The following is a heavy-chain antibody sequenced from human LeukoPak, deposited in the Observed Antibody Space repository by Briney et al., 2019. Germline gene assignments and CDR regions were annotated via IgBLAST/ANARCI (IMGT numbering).Heavy chain of an antibody. V-gene: IGHV3-11*01. J-gene: IGHJ4*02. Sequence: PGGPLRLSCAASGFTFSDYYMSWIRQAPGKGLEWVSYISSSGSTIYYADSVKGRFTISRDNSKNTLYLQMNSLRAEDTAVYYCAKTDSRPFANPGPYFDYWGQGTLVTVSS. CDR2: ISSSGSTI. D-gene: IGHD3-16*01. CDR1: GFTFSDYY. CDR3: AKTDSRPFANPGPYFDY.